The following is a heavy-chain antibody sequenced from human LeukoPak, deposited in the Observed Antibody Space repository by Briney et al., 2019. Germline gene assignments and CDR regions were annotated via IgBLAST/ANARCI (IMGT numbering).Heavy chain of an antibody. CDR1: GFTFSSYA. V-gene: IGHV3-30-3*01. Sequence: SGGSLRLSCAASGFTFSSYATHWVRQAPGKGLEWVAVISYDGSNKYYADSVKGRFTISRDNSKNTLYLQMNSLRAEDTAVYYCARDSYDILTGYYKRFDYWGQGTLVTVSS. J-gene: IGHJ4*02. D-gene: IGHD3-9*01. CDR2: ISYDGSNK. CDR3: ARDSYDILTGYYKRFDY.